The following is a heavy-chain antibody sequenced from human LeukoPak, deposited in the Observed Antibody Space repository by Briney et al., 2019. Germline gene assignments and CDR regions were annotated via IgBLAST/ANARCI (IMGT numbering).Heavy chain of an antibody. V-gene: IGHV4-30-4*08. Sequence: SQTLSLTFTVSGGSISSGEYYWSWIRPPPGRGLEWIGCIYYSGSTYYNPSLKSRVTISLATSKNQFSLKLSSVTAVDTAVYYCARHDSSGWYLFDYWGQGTLVTVSS. D-gene: IGHD6-19*01. CDR3: ARHDSSGWYLFDY. CDR1: GGSISSGEYY. CDR2: IYYSGST. J-gene: IGHJ4*02.